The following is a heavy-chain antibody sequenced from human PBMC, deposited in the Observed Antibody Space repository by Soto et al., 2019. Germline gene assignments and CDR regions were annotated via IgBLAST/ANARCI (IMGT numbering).Heavy chain of an antibody. V-gene: IGHV3-23*01. CDR2: ISGSGGST. Sequence: GGSLRLSCAASGFTFSSYAMSWVRQAPGKGLEWVSGISGSGGSTYYSDSVKGRFTISRDNSKNTLYLQMNSLRDEDTAVYYCAKGGQPTNYFYGMDVWGQGTTVTVSS. J-gene: IGHJ6*02. CDR1: GFTFSSYA. D-gene: IGHD5-18*01. CDR3: AKGGQPTNYFYGMDV.